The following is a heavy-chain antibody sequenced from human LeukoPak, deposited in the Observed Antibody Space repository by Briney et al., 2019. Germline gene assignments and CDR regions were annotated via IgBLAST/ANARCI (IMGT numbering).Heavy chain of an antibody. D-gene: IGHD5-18*01. V-gene: IGHV4-39*07. Sequence: SETLSLTCTVSGGSISSSSYYWGWIRQPPGKGLEWIGSIYYSGSTYYNPSLKSRVTISVDTSKNQFSLKLSSVTAADTAVYYCARGEDTAMISGGYNWFDPWGQGTLVTVSS. CDR1: GGSISSSSYY. CDR3: ARGEDTAMISGGYNWFDP. CDR2: IYYSGST. J-gene: IGHJ5*02.